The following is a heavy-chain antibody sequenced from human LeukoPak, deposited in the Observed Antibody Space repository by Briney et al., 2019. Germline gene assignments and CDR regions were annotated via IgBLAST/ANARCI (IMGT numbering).Heavy chain of an antibody. J-gene: IGHJ5*01. D-gene: IGHD6-13*01. V-gene: IGHV1-2*02. CDR3: ARDIAPSGSWWFDS. CDR1: GYTFTEDY. CDR2: ITLSTGDI. Sequence: ASVKVSCKAPGYTFTEDYLHWLRQAPGQGLGWMGWITLSTGDIFYAQNFQGRVTMTRDTSISTAYMQLGSLKSDDTAVYYCARDIAPSGSWWFDSWGQGTLVTVSS.